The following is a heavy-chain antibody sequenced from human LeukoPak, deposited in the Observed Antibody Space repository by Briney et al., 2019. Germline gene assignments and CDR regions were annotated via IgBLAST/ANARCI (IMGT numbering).Heavy chain of an antibody. CDR1: GYSFTSYW. J-gene: IGHJ4*02. CDR2: IYPGDSDT. CDR3: ARQPYYYDSSGYSYYFDY. V-gene: IGHV5-51*01. D-gene: IGHD3-22*01. Sequence: GESLKISCKGSGYSFTSYWIGWVRQMPGKCLEWMGIIYPGDSDTRYSPSFQGQVTISADKSISTAYLQWSSLKASDTAMYYCARQPYYYDSSGYSYYFDYWGQGTLVTVSS.